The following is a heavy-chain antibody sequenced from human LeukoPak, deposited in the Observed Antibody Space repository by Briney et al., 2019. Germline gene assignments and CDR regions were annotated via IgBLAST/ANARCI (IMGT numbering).Heavy chain of an antibody. Sequence: PSETLSLTCTVSGGSISTFYWNWIRQPAAKGLEWIGRIYADGSANYTSSLKSRVTMSVDTSKNHFSLNLSSVTAADSAVYYRARDSFRTGYFDYWGQGTLVTVSS. CDR1: GGSISTFY. CDR2: IYADGSA. CDR3: ARDSFRTGYFDY. V-gene: IGHV4-4*07. J-gene: IGHJ4*02. D-gene: IGHD1/OR15-1a*01.